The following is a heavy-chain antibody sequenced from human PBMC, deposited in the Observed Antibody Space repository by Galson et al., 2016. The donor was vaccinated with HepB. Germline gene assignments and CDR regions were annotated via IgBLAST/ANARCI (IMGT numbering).Heavy chain of an antibody. CDR1: GFSFSNYW. D-gene: IGHD5-24*01. CDR3: ARSVYNRIANWFDF. CDR2: IKKDGSEK. V-gene: IGHV3-7*03. Sequence: SLRLSCAASGFSFSNYWMTWVRQAPGKGLQWVANIKKDGSEKNYVDSVKGRFTISRDNAKNSLYLQMDSLRGEDTAVYYCARSVYNRIANWFDFWGQGTLVTVSS. J-gene: IGHJ5*01.